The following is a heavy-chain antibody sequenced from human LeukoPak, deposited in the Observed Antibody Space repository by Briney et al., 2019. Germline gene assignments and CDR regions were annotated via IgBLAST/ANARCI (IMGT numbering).Heavy chain of an antibody. D-gene: IGHD3-3*01. CDR1: GGTFSSYA. CDR3: ARGVKAIFGVVIGTGYYMDV. Sequence: SVKASCKASGGTFSSYAISWVRQAPGQGLEWMGGIIPIFGTAYYAQKFQGRVTITTDESTSTAYMELSSLRSEDTAVYYCARGVKAIFGVVIGTGYYMDVWGKGTTVTVSS. V-gene: IGHV1-69*05. J-gene: IGHJ6*03. CDR2: IIPIFGTA.